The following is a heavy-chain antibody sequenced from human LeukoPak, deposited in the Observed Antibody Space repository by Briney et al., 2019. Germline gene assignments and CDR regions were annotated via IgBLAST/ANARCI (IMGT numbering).Heavy chain of an antibody. CDR1: GYTFTGYY. D-gene: IGHD4-17*01. Sequence: GASVKVSCKASGYTFTGYYMHWVRQAPGQGLEWMGWINPNSGGTNYAQKFQGRVTMTRDTSISTAYLQWSSLKASDTAMYYCARHLAPPTVNTLGYYYYYYMDVWGKGTTVTISS. CDR2: INPNSGGT. V-gene: IGHV1-2*02. CDR3: ARHLAPPTVNTLGYYYYYYMDV. J-gene: IGHJ6*03.